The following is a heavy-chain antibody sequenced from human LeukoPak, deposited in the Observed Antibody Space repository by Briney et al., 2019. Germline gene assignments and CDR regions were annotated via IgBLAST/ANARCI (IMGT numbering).Heavy chain of an antibody. CDR2: ISHSGST. V-gene: IGHV4-34*01. J-gene: IGHJ3*02. CDR3: ARHRQSDADVFDI. Sequence: SQSLSLTCAVYGGSFSGYYWSWIRQPPGKGLEWIGEISHSGSTNYNPSLKSRVTISVDTSKNLFSLKLSSVTAADTAVYYCARHRQSDADVFDIWGQGTMVTVSS. CDR1: GGSFSGYY.